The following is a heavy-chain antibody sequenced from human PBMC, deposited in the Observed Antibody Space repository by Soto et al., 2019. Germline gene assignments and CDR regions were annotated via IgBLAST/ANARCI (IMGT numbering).Heavy chain of an antibody. Sequence: QVQLVQSGAEVKKPGSSVKVSCKASGGTFSSYTISWVRQAPGQGLEWMGRIIPILGIANYAQKFQGRVTIPADKSTSRAYMELSSLRSEETAVYCCARGVGVAAAPGYWGQGTLVTVSS. CDR2: IIPILGIA. D-gene: IGHD6-13*01. CDR3: ARGVGVAAAPGY. V-gene: IGHV1-69*02. J-gene: IGHJ4*02. CDR1: GGTFSSYT.